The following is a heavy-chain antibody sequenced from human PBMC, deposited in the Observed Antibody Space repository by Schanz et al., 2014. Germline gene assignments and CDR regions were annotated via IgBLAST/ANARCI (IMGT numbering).Heavy chain of an antibody. D-gene: IGHD2-2*01. CDR1: GYSFTDYA. CDR3: ARDVPINDY. CDR2: MSYNGNT. V-gene: IGHV1-18*01. J-gene: IGHJ4*02. Sequence: QVQLVQSGVEVKRPGASVRVSCKASGYSFTDYAIHWVRQAPGQGFEWMAWMSYNGNTKYAQSLQGRVTVTRDTSTSTSYMELRSLTSDDTAVYYCARDVPINDYWGQGTPVTVSS.